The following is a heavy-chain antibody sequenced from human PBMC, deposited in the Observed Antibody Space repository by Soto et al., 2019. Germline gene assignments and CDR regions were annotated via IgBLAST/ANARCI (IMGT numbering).Heavy chain of an antibody. CDR2: ISSSGSTI. J-gene: IGHJ3*02. D-gene: IGHD2-15*01. CDR1: GFTFTDYY. CDR3: AREIGYCSRGSCRNAFDI. V-gene: IGHV3-11*01. Sequence: GGPLRLSCAASGFTFTDYYISWIRQAPGKGLEWVSYISSSGSTIYYADSVQGRFTISRDNAKDSLYLQMNSLRAEDTAVYYCAREIGYCSRGSCRNAFDIWGQGTMVTVSS.